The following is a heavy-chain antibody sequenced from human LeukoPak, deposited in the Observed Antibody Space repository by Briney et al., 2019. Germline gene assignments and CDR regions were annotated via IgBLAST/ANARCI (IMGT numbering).Heavy chain of an antibody. V-gene: IGHV3-30*18. CDR3: ANGGSGWYN. J-gene: IGHJ4*02. D-gene: IGHD6-19*01. Sequence: PGGPLRLSCAASGFTFSSYGMHWVRQAPGKGLEWVAVISYDGSNKYYADSVKGRFTISRDNSKNTLYLQMNSLRAEDTAVYYCANGGSGWYNWGQGTLVTVSS. CDR1: GFTFSSYG. CDR2: ISYDGSNK.